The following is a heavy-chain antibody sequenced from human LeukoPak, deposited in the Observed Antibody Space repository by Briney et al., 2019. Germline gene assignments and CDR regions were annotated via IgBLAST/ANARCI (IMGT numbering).Heavy chain of an antibody. CDR1: GGSVSSGGYY. CDR3: ARGVAVAGNLDY. J-gene: IGHJ4*02. D-gene: IGHD6-19*01. Sequence: SETLSLTCTVSGGSVSSGGYYWSWIRQPPGKGLEWIGYIYYSGSTNYNPSLKSRVTISVDTSKNQFSLKLSSVTAADTAVYYCARGVAVAGNLDYWGQGTLVTVSS. CDR2: IYYSGST. V-gene: IGHV4-61*08.